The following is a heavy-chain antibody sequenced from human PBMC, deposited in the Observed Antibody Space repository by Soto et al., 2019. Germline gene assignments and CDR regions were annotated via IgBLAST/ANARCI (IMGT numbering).Heavy chain of an antibody. CDR1: CFTFSNAW. D-gene: IGHD3-22*01. V-gene: IGHV3-15*07. CDR2: IKSKTDGGTT. J-gene: IGHJ4*02. CDR3: TTPNYYDSSGYYH. Sequence: GGSLRLSCAASCFTFSNAWMNWVRQAPGKGLEWVGRIKSKTDGGTTDYAAPVKGRFTISRDDSKNTLYLQMNSLKTEDTAVYYCTTPNYYDSSGYYHWGQGTLVIVSS.